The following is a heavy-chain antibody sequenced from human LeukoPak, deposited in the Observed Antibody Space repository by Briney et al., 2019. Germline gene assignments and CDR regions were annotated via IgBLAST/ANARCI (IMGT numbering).Heavy chain of an antibody. CDR3: AKDPARGYSGYDFPSP. Sequence: GGSLRLSCAASGFTFSSYAMSWVRQAPGKGLEWVSAISGSGGSTYYADSVKGRFTISRDNSKNTLYLQMNSLRAEDTAVYYCAKDPARGYSGYDFPSPWGQGTLVTVSS. CDR1: GFTFSSYA. D-gene: IGHD5-12*01. J-gene: IGHJ5*02. CDR2: ISGSGGST. V-gene: IGHV3-23*01.